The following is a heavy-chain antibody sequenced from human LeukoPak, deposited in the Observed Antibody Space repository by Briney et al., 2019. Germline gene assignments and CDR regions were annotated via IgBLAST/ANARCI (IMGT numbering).Heavy chain of an antibody. CDR2: IYYSGSI. V-gene: IGHV4-59*01. CDR3: ARAAPWFDP. CDR1: GGSISGYY. Sequence: SETLSLTCTVSGGSISGYYWSWIRQPPGKGLEWIGYIYYSGSINYNSSLKSRVAISVDTSRNQFSLKLSSVTAADTAVYYCARAAPWFDPWGQGTLVTVSS. J-gene: IGHJ5*02.